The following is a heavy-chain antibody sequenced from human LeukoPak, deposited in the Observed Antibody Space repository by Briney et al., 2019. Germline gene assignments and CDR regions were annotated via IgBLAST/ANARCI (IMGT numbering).Heavy chain of an antibody. J-gene: IGHJ4*02. D-gene: IGHD2-21*02. Sequence: SETLSLTCTVSGGSISSYYWSWIRQPPGKGLEWIGYIYYSGSTNYNPSLKSRVTISVDTSKNQFSLKLSSVTAADTAVYYCARYTVTATYFDYRGQGTLVTVSS. V-gene: IGHV4-59*01. CDR2: IYYSGST. CDR1: GGSISSYY. CDR3: ARYTVTATYFDY.